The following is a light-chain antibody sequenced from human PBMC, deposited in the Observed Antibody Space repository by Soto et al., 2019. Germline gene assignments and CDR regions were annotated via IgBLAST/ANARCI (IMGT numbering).Light chain of an antibody. Sequence: IQLTQSPSSLSASGGDRVTITCRASQGIGSNLAWYLQKPGEAPKLLVYGASTLQGGVPSRFSGSGSGTLFAITIARLQSEDFASYFCQQRNSYPLTFGGGTKVEIK. CDR1: QGIGSN. J-gene: IGKJ4*01. V-gene: IGKV1-9*01. CDR2: GAS. CDR3: QQRNSYPLT.